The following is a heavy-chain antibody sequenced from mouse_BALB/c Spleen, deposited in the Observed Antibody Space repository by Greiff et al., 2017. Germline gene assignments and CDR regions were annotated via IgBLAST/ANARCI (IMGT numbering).Heavy chain of an antibody. Sequence: EVQGVESGPGLVKPSQSLSLTCTVTGYSITSDYAWNWIRQFPGNKLEWMGYISYSGSTSYNPSLKSRISITRDTSKNQFFLQLNSVTTEDTATYYCASDYGSSYEAWFAYWGQGTLVTVSA. V-gene: IGHV3-2*02. CDR3: ASDYGSSYEAWFAY. CDR1: GYSITSDYA. J-gene: IGHJ3*01. CDR2: ISYSGST. D-gene: IGHD1-1*01.